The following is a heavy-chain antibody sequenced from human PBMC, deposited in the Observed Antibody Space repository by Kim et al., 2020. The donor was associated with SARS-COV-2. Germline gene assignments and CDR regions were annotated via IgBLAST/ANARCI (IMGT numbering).Heavy chain of an antibody. D-gene: IGHD3-22*01. CDR3: AREHGGYHYDY. CDR2: IKEDGSEK. Sequence: GGSLRLSCAASGFTFSSDWMSWVRQAPGKGLEWVANIKEDGSEKYYVDSVKGRFTISRDNAKNSLYLQMNSLRAEDTAVYYCAREHGGYHYDYWGQGTLVTVSS. V-gene: IGHV3-7*01. CDR1: GFTFSSDW. J-gene: IGHJ4*02.